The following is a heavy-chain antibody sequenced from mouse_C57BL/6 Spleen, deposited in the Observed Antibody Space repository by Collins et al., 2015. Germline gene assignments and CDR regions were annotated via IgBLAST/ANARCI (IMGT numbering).Heavy chain of an antibody. CDR3: ASYGSSFYYAMDY. V-gene: IGHV1-15*01. CDR2: IDPETGGT. CDR1: GYTFTDYE. D-gene: IGHD1-1*01. J-gene: IGHJ4*01. Sequence: QVQLQQSGAELVRPGASVTLSCKASGYTFTDYEMHWVKQTPVHGLEWIGAIDPETGGTAYNQKFKGKAILTADKSSSTAYMQLSSLTSEDSAVYYCASYGSSFYYAMDYWGQGTSVTVSS.